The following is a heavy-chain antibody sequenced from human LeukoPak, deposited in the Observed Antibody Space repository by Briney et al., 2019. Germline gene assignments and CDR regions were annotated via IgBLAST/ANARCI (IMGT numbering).Heavy chain of an antibody. D-gene: IGHD3-22*01. Sequence: PGGSLRLSCAASGFTFSDFWMTWVRRAPGKGLEWVANIKQDGSEKYYVDSVKGRFTVSRDNANNSLFLQMNSLRGDDAAVYYCAREPLDTSGYYYGTLDYWGQGTLVTVSS. CDR2: IKQDGSEK. CDR3: AREPLDTSGYYYGTLDY. V-gene: IGHV3-7*01. CDR1: GFTFSDFW. J-gene: IGHJ4*02.